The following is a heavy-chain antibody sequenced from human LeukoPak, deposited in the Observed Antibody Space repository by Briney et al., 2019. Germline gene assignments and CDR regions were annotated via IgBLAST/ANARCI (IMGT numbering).Heavy chain of an antibody. J-gene: IGHJ4*02. V-gene: IGHV4-59*01. CDR2: IYYSGST. CDR1: GGSISSYY. CDR3: ARRAYGSGSYYNY. D-gene: IGHD3-10*01. Sequence: PSETLSLTCTVSGGSISSYYWSWIRQPPGKGLEWIGYIYYSGSTNYNPSLKSRVTISVDTSKKQFSLKLSSVTAADTAVYYCARRAYGSGSYYNYWGQGTLVTVSS.